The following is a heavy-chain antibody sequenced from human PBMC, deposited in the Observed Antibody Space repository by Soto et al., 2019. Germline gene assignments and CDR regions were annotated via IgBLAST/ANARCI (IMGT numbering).Heavy chain of an antibody. D-gene: IGHD2-8*02. Sequence: SETLSLTCAVYGVSFSGYYWSWIRQPPGKGLEWIGEINHSGSTNYNPSLKSRVTISVDTSKNTLYLQMNSLRAEDTAVYYCARDPNYSTGPFDCWGQGTLVTVSS. CDR3: ARDPNYSTGPFDC. CDR1: GVSFSGYY. J-gene: IGHJ4*02. CDR2: INHSGST. V-gene: IGHV4-34*01.